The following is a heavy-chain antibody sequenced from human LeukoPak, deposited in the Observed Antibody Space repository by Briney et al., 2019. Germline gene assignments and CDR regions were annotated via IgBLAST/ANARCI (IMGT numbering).Heavy chain of an antibody. CDR3: ARVRCSGGNCFYHFDY. CDR1: GFTFSTYS. Sequence: GGSLRLSCAASGFTFSTYSMNWVRQAPGKGLEWVSSLSSSSTYIYYADSVKGRFTISRDSAKNSLYLQMNSLRAEDTAVYYCARVRCSGGNCFYHFDYWGQGSLVTVSS. D-gene: IGHD2-15*01. J-gene: IGHJ4*02. CDR2: LSSSSTYI. V-gene: IGHV3-21*01.